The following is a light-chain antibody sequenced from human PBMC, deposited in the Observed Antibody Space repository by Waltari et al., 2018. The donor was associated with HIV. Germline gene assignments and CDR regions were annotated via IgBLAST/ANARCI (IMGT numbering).Light chain of an antibody. CDR3: ASWDDALSSWL. V-gene: IGLV1-47*01. Sequence: QSGLRQPPSTSRPPGQRVVISCSGSSSNVGKNYVSWFQQLPGAAPRLLIYSIDRRPSGVPDRFTAAKSGTSASLVISGLRSDDEADYFCASWDDALSSWLFGGGTKLTVL. J-gene: IGLJ6*01. CDR2: SID. CDR1: SSNVGKNY.